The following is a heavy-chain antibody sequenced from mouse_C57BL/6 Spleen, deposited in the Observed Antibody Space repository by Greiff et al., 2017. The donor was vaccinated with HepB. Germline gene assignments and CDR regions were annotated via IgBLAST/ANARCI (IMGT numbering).Heavy chain of an antibody. CDR3: ARDDYDVAWFAY. D-gene: IGHD2-4*01. J-gene: IGHJ3*01. V-gene: IGHV1-56*01. CDR1: GYTFTSHW. CDR2: IFPGSGST. Sequence: VQLQQSGPELVRPGASVKISCKAPGYTFTSHWMQWVRQRPGQGLEWIGEIFPGSGSTYYNEKFKGQATLTVDTSSSTAYMQLSSLTSEDSAVYFCARDDYDVAWFAYWGQWTLVTVSA.